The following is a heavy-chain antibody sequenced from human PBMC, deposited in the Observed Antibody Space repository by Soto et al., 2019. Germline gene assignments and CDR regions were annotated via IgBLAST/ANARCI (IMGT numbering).Heavy chain of an antibody. CDR1: GDSVSSNSAA. CDR3: ARDVVAVAGTYYYYYGMDV. V-gene: IGHV6-1*01. J-gene: IGHJ6*02. CDR2: TYYRSKWYN. D-gene: IGHD6-19*01. Sequence: SQTLSLTCAISGDSVSSNSAACNWIRQSPSRGLEWLGRTYYRSKWYNDYAVSVKSRITINPDTSKNQFSLQLNSVTPEDTAVYYCARDVVAVAGTYYYYYGMDVWGQGTTVTVSS.